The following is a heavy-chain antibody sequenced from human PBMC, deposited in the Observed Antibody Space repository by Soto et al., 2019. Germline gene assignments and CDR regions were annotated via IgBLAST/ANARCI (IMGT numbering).Heavy chain of an antibody. J-gene: IGHJ6*02. CDR2: INPNSGGT. CDR1: GYTFTDYY. CDR3: AREEVPAAYYYYGMDV. Sequence: ASVKVSCKTSGYTFTDYYTHWVRQAPGQGLEWMGWINPNSGGTNYAQKFQGRVTMTRDTSISTAYMELSRLRSDDTAVYYCAREEVPAAYYYYGMDVWGQGTTVTVSS. V-gene: IGHV1-2*02. D-gene: IGHD2-2*01.